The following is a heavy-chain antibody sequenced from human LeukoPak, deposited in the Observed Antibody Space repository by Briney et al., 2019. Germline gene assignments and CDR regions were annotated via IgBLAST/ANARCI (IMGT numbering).Heavy chain of an antibody. Sequence: SETLSLTCAVYGGSFSGYYWSWIRQPPGKGLEWIGEINHSGSTNYNPSLKSRVTISVDTSKNQFSLKLSSVTAADTAVYYCARVGADQLLFNYYYYYMDVWGKGTTVTVSS. CDR1: GGSFSGYY. CDR3: ARVGADQLLFNYYYYYMDV. CDR2: INHSGST. J-gene: IGHJ6*03. V-gene: IGHV4-34*01. D-gene: IGHD2-2*01.